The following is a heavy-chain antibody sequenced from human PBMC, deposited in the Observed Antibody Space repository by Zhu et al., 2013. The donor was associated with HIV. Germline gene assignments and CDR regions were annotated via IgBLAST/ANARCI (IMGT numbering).Heavy chain of an antibody. CDR1: GFTFDDYA. CDR2: ISWNSGSI. Sequence: EVQLVESGGGLVQPGRSLRLSCAASGFTFDDYAMHWVRQAPGKGLEWVSGISWNSGSIGYADSVKGRFTISRDNAKNSLYLQMNSLRAEDTALYYCAKDIFRQSYGMDVWGQGTTVTGLL. CDR3: AKDIFRQSYGMDV. J-gene: IGHJ6*02. D-gene: IGHD4-4*01. V-gene: IGHV3-9*01.